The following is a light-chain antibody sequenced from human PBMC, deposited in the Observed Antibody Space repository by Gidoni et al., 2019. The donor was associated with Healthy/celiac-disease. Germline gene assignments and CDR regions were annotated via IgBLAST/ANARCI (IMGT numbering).Light chain of an antibody. CDR1: SSDVGGYNY. J-gene: IGLJ3*02. CDR3: NSYTSSSTWV. Sequence: QSALTQPASVSESPGQSITISCTGTSSDVGGYNYVSWDQQHPGKAPKLMIYDVSNRPSGISNRFSGSKSGNTASLTISGLQAKDEADYYCNSYTSSSTWVFGGGTKLTVL. V-gene: IGLV2-14*03. CDR2: DVS.